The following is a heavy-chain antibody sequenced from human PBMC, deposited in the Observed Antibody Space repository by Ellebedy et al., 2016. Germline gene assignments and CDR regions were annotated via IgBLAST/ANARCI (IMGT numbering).Heavy chain of an antibody. V-gene: IGHV3-13*04. CDR1: GFDFNIYD. Sequence: GGSLRLXXAASGFDFNIYDMHWVRQAAGKGLEWVSSFDTAGETSYTGSVQGRFTVSRENAKNSVHLQMDRLRAGDTAVYYCARSFLLLWHGESYVAFDIWGQGTMVTVSS. CDR2: FDTAGET. CDR3: ARSFLLLWHGESYVAFDI. J-gene: IGHJ3*02. D-gene: IGHD3-10*01.